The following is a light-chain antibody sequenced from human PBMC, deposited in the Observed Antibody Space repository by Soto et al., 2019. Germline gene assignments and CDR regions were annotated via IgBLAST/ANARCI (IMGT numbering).Light chain of an antibody. Sequence: EIVLTQSPATLSLSPGERATLSCRASQSVSSYLAWYQQKPGQAPRLLIYDASNRATGIPARFSGSGSGTDSTLTISSLEPEDFAVYYCQQRSNGPFTFGPGTKVDIK. CDR2: DAS. J-gene: IGKJ3*01. CDR3: QQRSNGPFT. CDR1: QSVSSY. V-gene: IGKV3-11*01.